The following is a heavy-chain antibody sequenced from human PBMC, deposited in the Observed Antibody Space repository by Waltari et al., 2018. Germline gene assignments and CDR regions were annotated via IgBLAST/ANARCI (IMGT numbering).Heavy chain of an antibody. V-gene: IGHV4-38-2*01. Sequence: QVQLQESGPGLVKPSETLSLTCAVSGYSISSGYYRGWIRQPPGKGLEWIGSIDHSGSTYYNPSLKSRVTISVDTSKNQFSLKLSSVTAADTAVYYCARLQPHFDYWGQGTLVTVSS. CDR3: ARLQPHFDY. J-gene: IGHJ4*02. CDR1: GYSISSGYY. CDR2: IDHSGST. D-gene: IGHD1-1*01.